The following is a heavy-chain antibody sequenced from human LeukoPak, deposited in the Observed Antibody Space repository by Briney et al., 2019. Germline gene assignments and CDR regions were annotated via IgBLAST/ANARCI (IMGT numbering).Heavy chain of an antibody. D-gene: IGHD2-15*01. Sequence: SETLSLTCTVSGGSISSYYWSWIRQPPGKGLEWIGYIYYSGSTNYNPSLKSRVTISVDTSKNQFSLKLSSVTAADTAVYYCARHSCSGGSCHFDYWGQGTLATVSS. CDR2: IYYSGST. CDR3: ARHSCSGGSCHFDY. V-gene: IGHV4-59*08. J-gene: IGHJ4*02. CDR1: GGSISSYY.